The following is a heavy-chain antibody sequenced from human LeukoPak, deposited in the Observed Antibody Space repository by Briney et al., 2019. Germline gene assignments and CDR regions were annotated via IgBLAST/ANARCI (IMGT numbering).Heavy chain of an antibody. CDR2: INPDGSSP. CDR1: GITFRTNW. D-gene: IGHD6-6*01. Sequence: GGSLRLSCAASGITFRTNWMHWVRQAPGKGLVWVSRINPDGSSPHYADSVKGRFTISRDNAKNTLFLQMNSLRAEDTAVYYCAKDKMAYSTSSWDYWGQGTLVTVSS. J-gene: IGHJ4*02. V-gene: IGHV3-74*01. CDR3: AKDKMAYSTSSWDY.